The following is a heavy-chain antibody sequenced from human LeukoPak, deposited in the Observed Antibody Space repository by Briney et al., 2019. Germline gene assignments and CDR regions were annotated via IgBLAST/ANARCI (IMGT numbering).Heavy chain of an antibody. J-gene: IGHJ6*02. D-gene: IGHD5-12*01. Sequence: GASVKVSCKVSGYTLTELSMHWVRQAPGKGLEWMGGFDPEDGETIYAQKFQGRVTMTEDTSTDTAYMELSSLRSEDTAVYYCARGSGSVDIVATEGYYYYGMDVWGQGTTVTVSS. CDR3: ARGSGSVDIVATEGYYYYGMDV. CDR2: FDPEDGET. V-gene: IGHV1-24*01. CDR1: GYTLTELS.